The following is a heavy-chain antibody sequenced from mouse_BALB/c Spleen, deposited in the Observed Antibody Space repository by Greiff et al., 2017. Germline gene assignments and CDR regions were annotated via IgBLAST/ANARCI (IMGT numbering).Heavy chain of an antibody. D-gene: IGHD2-2*01. CDR3: ARREGLRRSYYAMDY. J-gene: IGHJ4*01. CDR2: INPGCGGT. Sequence: QVQLQQSGAELVRPGTSVKVSCKASGYAFTNYLIEWVKQRPGQGLEWIGVINPGCGGTNYNEKFKGKATLTADKSSSTAYMQLSSLTSDDSAVYFCARREGLRRSYYAMDYWGQGTSVTVSS. V-gene: IGHV1-54*03. CDR1: GYAFTNYL.